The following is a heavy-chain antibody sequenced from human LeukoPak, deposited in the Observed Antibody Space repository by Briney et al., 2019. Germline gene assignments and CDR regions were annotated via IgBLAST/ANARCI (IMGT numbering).Heavy chain of an antibody. CDR2: ISGSGGST. CDR3: ARDWRFLRGGENYGDFDY. J-gene: IGHJ4*02. V-gene: IGHV3-23*01. Sequence: GWSVTLSCASSVFTFRSYAMSWVRQPPAKGLEWVSAISGSGGSTYYADSFKGRFTISRDNSKNKQYLQLNSLMAEHTAVCYCARDWRFLRGGENYGDFDYWGQGTLVTVSS. CDR1: VFTFRSYA. D-gene: IGHD1-7*01.